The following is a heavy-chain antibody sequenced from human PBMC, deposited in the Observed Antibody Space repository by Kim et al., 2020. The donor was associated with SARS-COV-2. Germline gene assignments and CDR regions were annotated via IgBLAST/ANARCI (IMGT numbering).Heavy chain of an antibody. CDR2: ISSSSSYI. CDR3: AREWWGSGSYSDY. J-gene: IGHJ4*02. CDR1: GFTFSSYS. V-gene: IGHV3-21*01. Sequence: GGSLRLSCAASGFTFSSYSMNWVRQAPGKGLEWVSSISSSSSYIYYADSVKGRFTISRDNDKNSLYLQMNSLRAEDTAVYYCAREWWGSGSYSDYWGQGTLVTVSS. D-gene: IGHD3-10*01.